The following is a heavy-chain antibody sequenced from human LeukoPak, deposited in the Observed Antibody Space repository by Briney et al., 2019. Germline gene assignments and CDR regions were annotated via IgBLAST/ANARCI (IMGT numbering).Heavy chain of an antibody. V-gene: IGHV1-8*03. CDR2: MNPNSGNT. D-gene: IGHD6-19*01. Sequence: GASVKVSCKASGYTFTSYDINWVRQATGQGLEWMGWMNPNSGNTGYAQKFQGRVTITRNTSISTAYMELSSLRSVDTAVYYCAKDRQWLVGDWFDPWGQGTLVTVSS. CDR1: GYTFTSYD. CDR3: AKDRQWLVGDWFDP. J-gene: IGHJ5*02.